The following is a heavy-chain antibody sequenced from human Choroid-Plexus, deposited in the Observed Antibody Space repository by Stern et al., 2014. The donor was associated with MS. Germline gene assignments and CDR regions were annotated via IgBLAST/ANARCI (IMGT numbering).Heavy chain of an antibody. CDR3: ARERSIHYPAFAP. CDR1: GGSFKSYA. D-gene: IGHD3-10*01. V-gene: IGHV1-69*01. J-gene: IGHJ5*02. Sequence: VQLVQSGAEVKKPGSSVRVSCKASGGSFKSYAFNWLRQAPGQGLEWMGDIVPMFAKANYAHKLQGRVTVTADEATNTVYMELSFLTSEDTAVYYCARERSIHYPAFAPWGQGTLVTVSS. CDR2: IVPMFAKA.